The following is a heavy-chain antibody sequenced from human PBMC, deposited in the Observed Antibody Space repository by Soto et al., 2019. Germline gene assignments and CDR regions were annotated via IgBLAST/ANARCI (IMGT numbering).Heavy chain of an antibody. D-gene: IGHD3-22*01. Sequence: SVKVSCKASGGTFSSYAISWVRQAPGQGLEWMGGIIPIFGTANYAQKFQGRVTISADESTSTAYMELSSLRSEDTAVYYCASGPNYYDSSGYYYNWIDPWGRGTLVTVSS. CDR1: GGTFSSYA. V-gene: IGHV1-69*13. CDR3: ASGPNYYDSSGYYYNWIDP. J-gene: IGHJ5*02. CDR2: IIPIFGTA.